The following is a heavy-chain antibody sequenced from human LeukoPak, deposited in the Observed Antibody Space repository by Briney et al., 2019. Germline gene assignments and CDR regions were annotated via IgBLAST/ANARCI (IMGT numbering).Heavy chain of an antibody. V-gene: IGHV3-23*01. D-gene: IGHD1-26*01. CDR3: AKDPRRGSGSYFNAEYFQH. CDR1: GFTFSSYA. Sequence: GGSLRLSCAASGFTFSSYAMSWVRQAPGKGLEWVSAISSSGGSTYYADSVKGRFTISRDNSKNTLYLQMNSLRAEDTAVYYCAKDPRRGSGSYFNAEYFQHWGQGTLVTVSS. CDR2: ISSSGGST. J-gene: IGHJ1*01.